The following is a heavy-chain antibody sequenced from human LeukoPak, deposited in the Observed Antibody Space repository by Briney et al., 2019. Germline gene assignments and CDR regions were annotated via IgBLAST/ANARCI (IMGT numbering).Heavy chain of an antibody. Sequence: PGGSLRLSCAASGFTFSTYGMHWVRQRPGRGLEWLAFISYDGSYKSYADSVKGRFTISRDNPKNTLSLQMNSLSSEDTAVYYCGTSGCSGGSCYSADYWGQGTLVTVSS. J-gene: IGHJ4*02. CDR2: ISYDGSYK. CDR3: GTSGCSGGSCYSADY. CDR1: GFTFSTYG. D-gene: IGHD2-15*01. V-gene: IGHV3-30*03.